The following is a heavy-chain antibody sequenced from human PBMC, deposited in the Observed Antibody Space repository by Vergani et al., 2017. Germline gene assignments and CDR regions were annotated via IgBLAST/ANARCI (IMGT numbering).Heavy chain of an antibody. J-gene: IGHJ6*03. D-gene: IGHD2-2*01. V-gene: IGHV3-72*01. CDR2: TRNKANSYTT. CDR3: AREIYCSSTSCSYYYYMDG. Sequence: EVQLVESGGGLVQPGGSLRLSCAASGFTFSDHYMDWVRQAPGKGLEWVGRTRNKANSYTTEHAASVKGRFTISRDDSKNSLYLQMNSLKTEDTTVYYCAREIYCSSTSCSYYYYMDGWGKGTTVSVSS. CDR1: GFTFSDHY.